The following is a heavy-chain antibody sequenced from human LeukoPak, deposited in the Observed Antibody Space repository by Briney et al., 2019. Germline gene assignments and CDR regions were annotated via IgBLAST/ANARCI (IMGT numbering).Heavy chain of an antibody. J-gene: IGHJ4*02. CDR1: GFTFDDYA. CDR3: ARGQGGVMITFGGVIVFDY. CDR2: ISWNSGSI. V-gene: IGHV3-9*01. Sequence: GRSLRLSCAASGFTFDDYAMHWVRQAPGKGLEWVSGISWNSGSIGYADSVKGRFTVSRDNSMNTLYLQMNSLRAEDTAVYYCARGQGGVMITFGGVIVFDYWGQGTLVPVSS. D-gene: IGHD3-16*02.